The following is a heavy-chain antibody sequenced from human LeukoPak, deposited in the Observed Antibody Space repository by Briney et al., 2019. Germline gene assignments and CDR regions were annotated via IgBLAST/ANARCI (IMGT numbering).Heavy chain of an antibody. CDR1: GGSISSYD. Sequence: PSETLSLTCTVSGGSISSYDWSWIRQPPGKGLEWIGYIYYSGSTNYNPSLKSRVTISVDTSKSQFSLKLSSVTAADTAVYYCARVGGVVPAAWAYYYYMDVWGKGTTVSVSS. D-gene: IGHD2-2*01. CDR3: ARVGGVVPAAWAYYYYMDV. CDR2: IYYSGST. V-gene: IGHV4-59*01. J-gene: IGHJ6*03.